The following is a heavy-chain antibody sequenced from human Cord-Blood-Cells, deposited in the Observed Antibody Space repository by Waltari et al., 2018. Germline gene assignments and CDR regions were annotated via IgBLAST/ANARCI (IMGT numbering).Heavy chain of an antibody. J-gene: IGHJ6*02. CDR1: GFTFSSYW. CDR3: ARDMSSGYYYGMDV. V-gene: IGHV3-74*01. D-gene: IGHD6-19*01. CDR2: IKSDGSST. Sequence: EVQLVESGGGLVQPGGSLRLSCAASGFTFSSYWMHWVRQAPGKGLVWVARIKSDGSSTSYADSVKGRFTISRDNAKNTLYLQMNSLRAEDTAVYYCARDMSSGYYYGMDVWGQGTTVTVSS.